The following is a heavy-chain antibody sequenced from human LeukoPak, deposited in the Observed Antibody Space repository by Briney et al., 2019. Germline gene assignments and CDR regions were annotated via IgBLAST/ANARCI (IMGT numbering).Heavy chain of an antibody. Sequence: PSETLSLTCTVSGGSISSYYWSWIRQPPGKGLEWIGYIYYSGSTNYNPSLKSRVTISVDTSKSQFSLKLSSVTAADTAVYYCARDRIAALDYWGKGTLVTVSS. D-gene: IGHD6-6*01. V-gene: IGHV4-59*01. CDR1: GGSISSYY. J-gene: IGHJ4*02. CDR2: IYYSGST. CDR3: ARDRIAALDY.